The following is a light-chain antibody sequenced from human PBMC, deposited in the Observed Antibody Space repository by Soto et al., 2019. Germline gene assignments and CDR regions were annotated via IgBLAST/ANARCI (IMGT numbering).Light chain of an antibody. V-gene: IGKV1-39*01. CDR2: AAS. J-gene: IGKJ4*01. CDR1: QSISSW. Sequence: DIQMTQSPSTLSASVGDIVTITCRASQSISSWLAWYQQKPGKAPNLLIYAASTLESGVPSRFSGSGSGTDFTLTISSLQLEDFATYYCQQNYSTPLAFGGGTKVDIK. CDR3: QQNYSTPLA.